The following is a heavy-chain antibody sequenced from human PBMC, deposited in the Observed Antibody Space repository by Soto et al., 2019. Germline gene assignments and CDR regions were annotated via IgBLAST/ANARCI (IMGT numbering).Heavy chain of an antibody. CDR1: GGTFSSYA. Sequence: ASVKVSCKASGGTFSSYAISWVRQAPGQGLEWMGGIIPIFGTANYAQKFQGRVTVTADESTSTAYMELSSLRAEDTAVYYCAKRPLALLCFDYWGQGTLVTVSS. V-gene: IGHV1-69*13. CDR2: IIPIFGTA. J-gene: IGHJ4*02. CDR3: AKRPLALLCFDY.